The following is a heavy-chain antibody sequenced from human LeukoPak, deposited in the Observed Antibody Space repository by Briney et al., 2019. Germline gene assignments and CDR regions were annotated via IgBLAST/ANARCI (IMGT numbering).Heavy chain of an antibody. V-gene: IGHV3-7*01. CDR3: ARDTDGSLDY. CDR1: GFTFTNSW. D-gene: IGHD1-26*01. J-gene: IGHJ4*02. CDR2: IKQDGSTK. Sequence: GGSLRLSCAASGFTFTNSWMAWVRQAPGKGLEWVANIKQDGSTKHYADPLKGRFTISKDNPKNSLYLQMNSLRADDTAVYYCARDTDGSLDYWGQGILVTVAS.